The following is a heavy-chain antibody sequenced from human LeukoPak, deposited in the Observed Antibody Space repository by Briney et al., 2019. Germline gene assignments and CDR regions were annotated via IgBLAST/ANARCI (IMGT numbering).Heavy chain of an antibody. J-gene: IGHJ4*02. D-gene: IGHD3-22*01. Sequence: GGSLRLSCAASGFTFSDYYMSWIRQAPGKGLEWVSYISSSGSTIYYADSVKGRFTISRDNAKNSLYLQMNSLRAEDTAVYYCARDREYYYDSSGYIDYWGQGTLVTVSS. V-gene: IGHV3-11*04. CDR1: GFTFSDYY. CDR3: ARDREYYYDSSGYIDY. CDR2: ISSSGSTI.